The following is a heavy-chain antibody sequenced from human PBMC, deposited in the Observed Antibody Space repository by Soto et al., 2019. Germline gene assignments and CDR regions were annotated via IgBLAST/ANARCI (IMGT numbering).Heavy chain of an antibody. CDR2: INSDGSST. J-gene: IGHJ6*03. CDR3: ARGPLTVLRFLEWNYYYMDV. CDR1: GFTFSSYW. V-gene: IGHV3-74*01. D-gene: IGHD3-3*01. Sequence: GGSLRLSCAASGFTFSSYWMHWVRQAPGKGLVWVSRINSDGSSTSYADSVKGRFTISRDNAKNTLYLQMNSLSAEGTAVYYCARGPLTVLRFLEWNYYYMDVWGKGTTVTVSS.